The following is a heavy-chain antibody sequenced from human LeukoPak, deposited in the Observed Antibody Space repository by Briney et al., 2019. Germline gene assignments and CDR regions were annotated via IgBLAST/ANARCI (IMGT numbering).Heavy chain of an antibody. Sequence: GGSLRLSCAASGFTFSSYWMGWVRQAPGKGLEWVANIKQDGSEKYYVDSVKGRFTISRDNAKDSLYLQMNSLRAEDTAVYYCASQSTPVTIFDYWGQGTLVTVSS. CDR2: IKQDGSEK. CDR3: ASQSTPVTIFDY. D-gene: IGHD4-17*01. V-gene: IGHV3-7*01. CDR1: GFTFSSYW. J-gene: IGHJ4*02.